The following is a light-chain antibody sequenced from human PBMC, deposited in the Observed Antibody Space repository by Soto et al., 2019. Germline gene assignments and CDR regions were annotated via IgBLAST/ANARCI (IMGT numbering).Light chain of an antibody. V-gene: IGKV1-9*01. CDR3: QQFHTYPFG. CDR2: DAS. Sequence: DIQMTQSPSCLSASVGDRFTVTCRTSQDVSSFLSWYQQRPGKAPKLLIYDASTLQSGVPSRFRGSGSGTEFTLTISSLQTEDFATYKCQQFHTYPFGFGHGTRLEIK. J-gene: IGKJ5*01. CDR1: QDVSSF.